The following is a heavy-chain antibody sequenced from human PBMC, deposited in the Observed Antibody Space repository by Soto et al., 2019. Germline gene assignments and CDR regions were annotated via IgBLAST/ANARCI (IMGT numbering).Heavy chain of an antibody. Sequence: GGSLRLSCGASGFTVSSNYISWVRQAPGKGLEWVSVIYSGGSTYYADSVKGRFTISRDNSKNTLYLQMNSLRAEDTAVYYCARQRYPHSSPMGYWGQGTLVTVSS. V-gene: IGHV3-53*01. D-gene: IGHD6-13*01. CDR3: ARQRYPHSSPMGY. CDR1: GFTVSSNY. CDR2: IYSGGST. J-gene: IGHJ4*02.